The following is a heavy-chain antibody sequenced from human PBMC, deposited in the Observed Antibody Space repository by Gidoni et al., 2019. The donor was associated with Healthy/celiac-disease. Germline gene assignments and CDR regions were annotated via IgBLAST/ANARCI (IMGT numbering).Heavy chain of an antibody. CDR1: GGSISSGGYY. CDR3: ASDYGDSTGTWFDP. CDR2: IYSRGST. D-gene: IGHD4-17*01. V-gene: IGHV4-31*03. Sequence: QVQLQESGPGLVKPSQTLSRTCTVSGGSISSGGYYWSWLRQHPGKGLGWIGYIYSRGSTYYTPSLKSRVTISVDTSKNQFSLKLSSVTAADTAVYYCASDYGDSTGTWFDPWGQGTLVTVSS. J-gene: IGHJ5*02.